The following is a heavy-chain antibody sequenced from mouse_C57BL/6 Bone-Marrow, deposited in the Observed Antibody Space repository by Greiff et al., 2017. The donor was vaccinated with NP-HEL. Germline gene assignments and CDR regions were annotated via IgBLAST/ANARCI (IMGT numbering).Heavy chain of an antibody. CDR2: IYPRSGNT. Sequence: VQLKESGAELARPGASVKLSCKASGYTFTSYGISWVKQRTGQGLEWIGEIYPRSGNTYYNEKFKGKATLTADKSSSTAYMELRSLTSEDSAVYFCARSRVPPYAMDYWGQGTSVTVSS. CDR3: ARSRVPPYAMDY. CDR1: GYTFTSYG. J-gene: IGHJ4*01. V-gene: IGHV1-81*01.